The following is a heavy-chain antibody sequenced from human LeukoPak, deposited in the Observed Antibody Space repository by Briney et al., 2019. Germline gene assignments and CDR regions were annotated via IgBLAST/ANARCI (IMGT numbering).Heavy chain of an antibody. CDR1: GYTFTSYG. Sequence: ASVKVSCKASGYTFTSYGISWVRRAPGQGLEWMGWISAYNGNTNYAQKLQGRVTMTTDTSTSTAYMELRSLRSDDTAVYYCARVGCSSTSCYTDFDYWGQGTLVTASS. V-gene: IGHV1-18*01. J-gene: IGHJ4*02. D-gene: IGHD2-2*02. CDR2: ISAYNGNT. CDR3: ARVGCSSTSCYTDFDY.